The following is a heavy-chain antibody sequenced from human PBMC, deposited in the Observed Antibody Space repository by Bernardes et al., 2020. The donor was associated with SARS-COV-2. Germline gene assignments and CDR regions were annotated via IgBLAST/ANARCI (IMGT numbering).Heavy chain of an antibody. CDR1: GYTFITYA. Sequence: ASVKVSCKASGYTFITYAMHWVRQAPGQRLEWMGWINVGNDNTKYSQKFQGRVTITRDTSASTVYMEVNSLRSEDTAVYYCARWVGSTPDYWGQGTLVTVSS. J-gene: IGHJ4*02. CDR3: ARWVGSTPDY. V-gene: IGHV1-3*01. CDR2: INVGNDNT. D-gene: IGHD1-26*01.